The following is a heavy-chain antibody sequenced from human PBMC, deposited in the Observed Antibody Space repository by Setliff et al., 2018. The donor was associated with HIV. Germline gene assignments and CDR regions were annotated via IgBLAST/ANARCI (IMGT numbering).Heavy chain of an antibody. D-gene: IGHD3-3*01. J-gene: IGHJ4*02. CDR3: ARANFWSGYYGY. CDR1: GGSIRSGSYY. Sequence: PSETLSLTCTVSGGSIRSGSYYWTWIRQPAGKGLEWIGHISTSGSTNYNPSLKSRVTISVDSSKNQFSLRLSSVTAADTAVYYCARANFWSGYYGYWGQGTLVTVSS. CDR2: ISTSGST. V-gene: IGHV4-61*09.